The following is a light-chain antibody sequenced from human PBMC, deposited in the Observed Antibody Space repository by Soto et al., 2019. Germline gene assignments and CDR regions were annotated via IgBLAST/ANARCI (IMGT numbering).Light chain of an antibody. CDR1: QSISSW. CDR2: KAS. V-gene: IGKV1-5*03. CDR3: QQYKSSSHT. J-gene: IGKJ2*01. Sequence: DIQMTQSPSTLSASVGDRVTITCRASQSISSWLAWYQQKPGEAPNLLIYKASSLESGVPSRFSGSGSGTEFTLTISSLQPDDFATYYCQQYKSSSHTFGQRTKLEI.